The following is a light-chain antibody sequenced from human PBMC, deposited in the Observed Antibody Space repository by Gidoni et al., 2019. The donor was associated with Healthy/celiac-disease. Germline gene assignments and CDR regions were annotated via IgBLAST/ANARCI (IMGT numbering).Light chain of an antibody. CDR3: QQRSNCLT. CDR2: DAS. Sequence: IVLTQSPATLSLSPGERATLPCRASHSVSSYLAWYQQKPGQAPRLLIYDASNGATGIPARFSGGGSGTYCTLTISSLEAEDFAVYYWQQRSNCLTFGGGTKVEIK. CDR1: HSVSSY. J-gene: IGKJ4*01. V-gene: IGKV3-11*01.